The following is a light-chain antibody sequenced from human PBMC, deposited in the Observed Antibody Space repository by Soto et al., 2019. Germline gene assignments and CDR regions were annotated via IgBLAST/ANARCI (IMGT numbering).Light chain of an antibody. J-gene: IGLJ1*01. CDR1: TSNIGSNS. Sequence: QSVLTQPPSVSATPGQRVTVSCSGSTSNIGSNSVNWVQQLPGTAPKLLIYNNNQRPSGVPDRFSGSKSGTSASLAISGLQSEDEADYYCATWDDSLSGFYVFGTGTKVTVL. V-gene: IGLV1-44*01. CDR3: ATWDDSLSGFYV. CDR2: NNN.